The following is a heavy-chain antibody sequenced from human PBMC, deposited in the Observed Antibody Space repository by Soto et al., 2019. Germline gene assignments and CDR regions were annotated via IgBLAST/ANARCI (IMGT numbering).Heavy chain of an antibody. J-gene: IGHJ4*02. V-gene: IGHV1-69*01. D-gene: IGHD2-15*01. CDR2: IIPIFGTA. CDR3: ARDREIYCSGGSCYRGQFDY. Sequence: QVQLVQSGAEVKKPGSSVKVSCKASGGTFSSYAISWVRQAPGQGLEWMGGIIPIFGTANYAQKFQGRATITADESTSTAYMELSSLRSEDTAVYYCARDREIYCSGGSCYRGQFDYWGQGTLVTVSS. CDR1: GGTFSSYA.